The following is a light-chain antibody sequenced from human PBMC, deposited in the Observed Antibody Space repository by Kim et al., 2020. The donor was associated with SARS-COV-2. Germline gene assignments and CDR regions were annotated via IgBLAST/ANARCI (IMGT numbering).Light chain of an antibody. V-gene: IGLV3-1*01. J-gene: IGLJ2*01. Sequence: ELTQPPSVSVSPGQTASITCSGDKLGDKYACWYQQKPGQSPVLVIYQDSKRPSGIPERFSGSNSGNTATLTISGTQAMDEADYYCQGWDSSTVVFGGGTKVTVL. CDR2: QDS. CDR1: KLGDKY. CDR3: QGWDSSTVV.